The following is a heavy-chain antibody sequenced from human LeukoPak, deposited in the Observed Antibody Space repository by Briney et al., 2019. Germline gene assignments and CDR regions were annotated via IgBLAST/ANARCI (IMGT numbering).Heavy chain of an antibody. CDR2: ILYSGTT. V-gene: IGHV4-39*01. CDR1: GGFFCSNGYY. CDR3: ARHVGGGYWYFDL. D-gene: IGHD2-15*01. Sequence: SETLSLTCTVSGGFFCSNGYYCGWIRLPPGKGLEWIVCILYSGTTSNNPSLKSRPTMSVCTSNNPSSLWLHSLPAARPAVYFCARHVGGGYWYFDLWGRGTQVTVSS. J-gene: IGHJ2*01.